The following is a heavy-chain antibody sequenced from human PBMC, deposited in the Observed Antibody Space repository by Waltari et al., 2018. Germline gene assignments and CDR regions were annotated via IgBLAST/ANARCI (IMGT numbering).Heavy chain of an antibody. CDR3: ARGILAVAGSSLFDY. CDR1: GGSISSSSYY. V-gene: IGHV4-39*07. D-gene: IGHD6-19*01. CDR2: IYYSGIT. Sequence: QLQLQESGPGLVKPSETLSLTCTVSGGSISSSSYYWGWIRQPPGKGLEWIGSIYYSGITYYNPALKSRVTISVDTSKNQFSLKLSSVTAADTAVYYCARGILAVAGSSLFDYWGQGTLVTVSS. J-gene: IGHJ4*02.